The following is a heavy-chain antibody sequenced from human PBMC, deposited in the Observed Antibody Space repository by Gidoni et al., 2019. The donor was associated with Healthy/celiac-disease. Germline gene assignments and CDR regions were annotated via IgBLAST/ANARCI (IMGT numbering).Heavy chain of an antibody. CDR1: GGSISSGSYY. D-gene: IGHD7-27*01. V-gene: IGHV4-61*02. CDR2: IYTSGST. Sequence: QVQLQESGPGLVKPSQTLSLTCPVSGGSISSGSYYWSWIRQPAGKGLEWIGRIYTSGSTNYNPSLKSRVTISVDTSKNQFSLKLSSVTAADTAVYYCARERLGIAFDYWGQGTLVTVSS. CDR3: ARERLGIAFDY. J-gene: IGHJ4*02.